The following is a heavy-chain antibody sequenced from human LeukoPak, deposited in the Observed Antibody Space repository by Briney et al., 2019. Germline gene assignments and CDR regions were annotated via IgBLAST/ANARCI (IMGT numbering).Heavy chain of an antibody. CDR2: INHSGST. J-gene: IGHJ6*03. V-gene: IGHV4-34*01. Sequence: SETLSLTCAVYGGSFSGYYWSWIRQPPGKGLEWIGEINHSGSTNYNPSLKSRVTISVDTSKNQFSLKLSSVTAADTAVYYCAREAPNRSTNYYYYYYMDAWGKGTTVTVSS. D-gene: IGHD1-14*01. CDR1: GGSFSGYY. CDR3: AREAPNRSTNYYYYYYMDA.